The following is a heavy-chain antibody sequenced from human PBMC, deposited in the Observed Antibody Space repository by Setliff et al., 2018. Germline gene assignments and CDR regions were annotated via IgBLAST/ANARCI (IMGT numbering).Heavy chain of an antibody. J-gene: IGHJ4*02. CDR3: ARDYGPNDY. CDR1: GGSVSSTSHY. CDR2: VYYSGYT. D-gene: IGHD3-16*01. V-gene: IGHV4-39*07. Sequence: SETLSLTCNVSGGSVSSTSHYWGWIRQPPGKGMEWIGSVYYSGYTYYNPSLQSRVTISVDMSKNQFSLRLSSVTAADTAVYFCARDYGPNDYWGQGSLVTVSS.